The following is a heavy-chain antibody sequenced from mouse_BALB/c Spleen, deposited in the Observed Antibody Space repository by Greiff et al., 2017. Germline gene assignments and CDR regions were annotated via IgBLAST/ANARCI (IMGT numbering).Heavy chain of an antibody. D-gene: IGHD1-1*01. V-gene: IGHV5-6*01. CDR1: GFTFSSYG. Sequence: EVMLVESGGDLVKPGGSLKLSCAASGFTFSSYGMSWVRQTPDKRLEWVATISSGGSYTYYPDSVKGRFTISRDNAKNTLYLQMSSLKSEDTAMYYCARDYYGSSSNYYAMDYWGQGTSVTVSS. CDR2: ISSGGSYT. J-gene: IGHJ4*01. CDR3: ARDYYGSSSNYYAMDY.